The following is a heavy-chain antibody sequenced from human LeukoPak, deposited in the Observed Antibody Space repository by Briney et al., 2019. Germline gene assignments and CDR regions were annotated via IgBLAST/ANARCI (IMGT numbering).Heavy chain of an antibody. Sequence: SVKVSCKASGGTFSSYAISWVRQAPGQGLEWMGRIIPIFGIANYAQKFQGRVTITADKSTSTAYMELSSLRSEDTAVYYCARQPHMIVVSGGNKGAFEIWGQGTMVTVSS. D-gene: IGHD3-22*01. CDR1: GGTFSSYA. J-gene: IGHJ3*02. CDR2: IIPIFGIA. CDR3: ARQPHMIVVSGGNKGAFEI. V-gene: IGHV1-69*04.